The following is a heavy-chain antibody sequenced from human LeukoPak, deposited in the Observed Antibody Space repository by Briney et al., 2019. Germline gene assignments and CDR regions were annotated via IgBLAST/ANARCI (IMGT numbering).Heavy chain of an antibody. Sequence: GGSLRLSCAASGFTFSSYAMSWVRQAPGKGLEWVSAISGSGGSTYYADSVKGRFTISRDNSKNTLYLQMNSLRAEDTAVYYCAKVRKRETTVTSGYFDYWGQGTLVTVSS. CDR1: GFTFSSYA. CDR3: AKVRKRETTVTSGYFDY. CDR2: ISGSGGST. V-gene: IGHV3-23*01. D-gene: IGHD4-17*01. J-gene: IGHJ4*02.